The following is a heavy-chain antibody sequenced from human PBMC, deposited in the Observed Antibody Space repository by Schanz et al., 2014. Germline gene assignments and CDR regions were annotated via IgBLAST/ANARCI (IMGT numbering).Heavy chain of an antibody. D-gene: IGHD1-1*01. V-gene: IGHV1-2*06. Sequence: QVQVIQSGPEVKKPGASVKVSCKASGYTFTNHYLHWVRQAPGQGLEWMGRISPSSGGTNYAQNFQGRVTMTKDTSINTVYMEPSTLTSDDTAVYYCVRELSGGTFDYWGQGALVTVSS. CDR2: ISPSSGGT. CDR3: VRELSGGTFDY. J-gene: IGHJ4*02. CDR1: GYTFTNHY.